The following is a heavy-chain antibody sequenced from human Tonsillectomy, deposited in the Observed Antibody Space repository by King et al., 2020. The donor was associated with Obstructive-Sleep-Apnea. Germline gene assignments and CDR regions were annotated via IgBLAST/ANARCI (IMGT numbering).Heavy chain of an antibody. D-gene: IGHD6-13*01. CDR1: GFTFSSYA. V-gene: IGHV3-23*04. J-gene: IGHJ3*02. Sequence: VQLVESGGGLVQPGGYLRLSCAASGFTFSSYAMSWVRQAPGKGLEWVSEISVSGGSTYYADSCRGRFTISRDNSKNKLYLQMNFLRAEDTAVYSCAKLWAAAGPSYDAFDIWGQGTMVTVSS. CDR3: AKLWAAAGPSYDAFDI. CDR2: ISVSGGST.